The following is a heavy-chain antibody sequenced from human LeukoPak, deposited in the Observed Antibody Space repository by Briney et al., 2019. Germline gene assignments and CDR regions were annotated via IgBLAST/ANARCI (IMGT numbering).Heavy chain of an antibody. CDR1: GGSISSSSYY. V-gene: IGHV4-39*07. Sequence: PSETLSLTCTVSGGSISSSSYYWGWIRQPPGKGLEWIGGIYYSGSTYYNPSLKSRVTIYVDTSKNQFSLKLSSVTAADTAVYYCARGGSSWYSSYYFDYWGQGTLVTVSS. D-gene: IGHD6-13*01. CDR3: ARGGSSWYSSYYFDY. J-gene: IGHJ4*02. CDR2: IYYSGST.